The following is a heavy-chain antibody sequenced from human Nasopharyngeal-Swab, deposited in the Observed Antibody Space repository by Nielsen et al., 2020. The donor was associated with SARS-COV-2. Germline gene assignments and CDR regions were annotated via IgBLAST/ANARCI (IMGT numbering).Heavy chain of an antibody. CDR2: IGDKDHNYAT. Sequence: GVTLRRSCAASSFIFSASAIHWVRHASGKRLASVCRIGDKDHNYATTYGASVQGRFTISRDDSKNTAFLQMDSLKTEDTALYYCTTDFYFDYWGQGTLVTVSS. J-gene: IGHJ4*02. CDR1: SFIFSASA. V-gene: IGHV3-73*01. CDR3: TTDFYFDY.